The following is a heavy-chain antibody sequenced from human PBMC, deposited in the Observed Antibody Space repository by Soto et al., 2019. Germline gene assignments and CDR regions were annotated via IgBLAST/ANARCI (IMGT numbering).Heavy chain of an antibody. J-gene: IGHJ6*02. CDR3: ARGYCSGGSCPYGMDV. CDR1: GGTFSSYA. Sequence: ASVKVSCKASGGTFSSYAISWVRQAPGQGLEWMGGIIPIFGTANYAQKFQGRVTITADESTSTAYMELSSLRSEDTAVYYCARGYCSGGSCPYGMDVWGQGTTVTVSS. CDR2: IIPIFGTA. D-gene: IGHD2-15*01. V-gene: IGHV1-69*13.